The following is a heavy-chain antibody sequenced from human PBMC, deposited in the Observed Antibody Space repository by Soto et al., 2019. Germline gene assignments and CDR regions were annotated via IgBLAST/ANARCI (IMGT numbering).Heavy chain of an antibody. CDR1: GFTSDDYA. CDR2: ISWNSGSI. CDR3: ARGKSETYNWFDP. J-gene: IGHJ5*02. Sequence: PGGSLRLSCAASGFTSDDYAMHWVRQAPGKGLEWVSGISWNSGSIGYADSVKGRFTISRDNAKNSLYLQMNSLRSEDTAVYYCARGKSETYNWFDPWGQGTLVTVS. V-gene: IGHV3-9*02.